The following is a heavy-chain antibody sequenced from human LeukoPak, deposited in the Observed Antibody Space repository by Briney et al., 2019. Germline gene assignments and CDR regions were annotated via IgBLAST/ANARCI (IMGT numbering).Heavy chain of an antibody. CDR3: TTGELLCHY. D-gene: IGHD1-26*01. CDR1: GFTVSSNY. J-gene: IGHJ4*02. CDR2: IKSKTDGGTT. V-gene: IGHV3-15*01. Sequence: GGSLRLSCAASGFTVSSNYMTWVRQAPGKGLEWVGRIKSKTDGGTTDYAAPVKGRFTISRDDSKNTLYLQMNSLKTEDTAVYYCTTGELLCHYWGQGTLVTVSS.